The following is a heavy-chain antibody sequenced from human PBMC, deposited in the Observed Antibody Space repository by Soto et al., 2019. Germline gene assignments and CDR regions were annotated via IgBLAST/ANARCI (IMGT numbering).Heavy chain of an antibody. CDR1: GFTFSRQW. CDR3: ATHALFLSGPLDY. V-gene: IGHV3-7*02. J-gene: IGHJ4*02. Sequence: GGSLRLSCAASGFTFSRQWMTWVRQAPGKGLEWVASINQDESDKYYVDSVKGRFTISRDNAKSSLFLQMNSLRTEDTAVYFCATHALFLSGPLDYWGQGT. CDR2: INQDESDK. D-gene: IGHD2-8*02.